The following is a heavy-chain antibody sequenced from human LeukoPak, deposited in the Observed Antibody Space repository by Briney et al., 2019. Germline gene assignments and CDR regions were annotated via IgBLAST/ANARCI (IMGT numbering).Heavy chain of an antibody. CDR2: INPSGGST. V-gene: IGHV1-46*01. CDR3: ARARRDGYNGDAFDI. CDR1: GYTFTSYY. J-gene: IGHJ3*02. D-gene: IGHD5-24*01. Sequence: ASVKVSCKASGYTFTSYYMHWVRQAPGQGLEWMGIINPSGGSTSYAQKLQGRVTMTRDTSTSTVYMELSSLRSEDTAVYYCARARRDGYNGDAFDIWGQGTMVTVSS.